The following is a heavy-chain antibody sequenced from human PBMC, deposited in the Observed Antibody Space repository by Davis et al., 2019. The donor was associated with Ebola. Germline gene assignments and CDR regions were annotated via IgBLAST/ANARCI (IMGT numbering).Heavy chain of an antibody. CDR3: ARHGGMTTVPFFDY. V-gene: IGHV3-48*02. J-gene: IGHJ4*02. CDR2: ISSGGSTK. CDR1: GFTFSRST. D-gene: IGHD4-17*01. Sequence: GGSLRLSCAASGFTFSRSTMNWVRQAPGKGLEWVSYISSGGSTKYYADSVKGRFTISRDNAKDSLYLQMNSLRDEDTAVYYCARHGGMTTVPFFDYWGQGTLVTVSS.